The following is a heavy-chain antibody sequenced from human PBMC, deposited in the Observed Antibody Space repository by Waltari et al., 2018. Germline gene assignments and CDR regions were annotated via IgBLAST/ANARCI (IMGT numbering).Heavy chain of an antibody. V-gene: IGHV3-23*04. D-gene: IGHD2-2*01. CDR2: ISGRGGST. J-gene: IGHJ4*02. CDR1: GFTFSSYA. CDR3: AKRDCSSTSCSKPFDY. Sequence: EVQLVESGGGLVQPGGSLRLSCAASGFTFSSYAMSWVRQAPGQGLEWVSAISGRGGSTYYADSVKGRFTISRDNSKNTLYLQMNSLRAEDTAVYYCAKRDCSSTSCSKPFDYWGQGTLVTVSS.